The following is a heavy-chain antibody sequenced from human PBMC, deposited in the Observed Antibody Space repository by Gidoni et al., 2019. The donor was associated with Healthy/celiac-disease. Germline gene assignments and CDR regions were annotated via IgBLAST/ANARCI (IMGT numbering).Heavy chain of an antibody. J-gene: IGHJ6*04. CDR3: TRRSVAPTYYGMDV. CDR2: IRSKANSYAT. Sequence: EVQLVESGGGLVPPGGALKLPCAAPGFPFSGCAMPWVRKASGKGLEWVGLIRSKANSYATAYAASVKGRFTISRDDSKNTAYLQMNSLKTEDTAVYYCTRRSVAPTYYGMDVWGKGTTVTVSS. V-gene: IGHV3-73*02. CDR1: GFPFSGCA. D-gene: IGHD2-15*01.